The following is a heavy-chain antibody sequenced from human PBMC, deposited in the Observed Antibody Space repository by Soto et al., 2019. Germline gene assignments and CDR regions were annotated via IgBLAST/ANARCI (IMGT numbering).Heavy chain of an antibody. D-gene: IGHD6-13*01. CDR3: VVAAAGSY. CDR1: GFTFSSYA. Sequence: GGSLRLSCSASGFTFSSYAMHWVRQAPGKGLENVSAISSNGGSTYYADSVKGRFTISRDNSKNTLYLQMSSLRAEDTAVYYCVVAAAGSYWRQGTLVTVSS. CDR2: ISSNGGST. V-gene: IGHV3-64D*06. J-gene: IGHJ4*02.